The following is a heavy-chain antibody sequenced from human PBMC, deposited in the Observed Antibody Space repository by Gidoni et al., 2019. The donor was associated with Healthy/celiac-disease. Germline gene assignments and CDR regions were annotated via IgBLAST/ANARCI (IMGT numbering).Heavy chain of an antibody. CDR1: GGSISSSSYY. D-gene: IGHD4-17*01. CDR2: IYYSGST. Sequence: QLQLQESGPGLVKPSETLSLTCTVSGGSISSSSYYWGWIRQPPGKGLEWIGSIYYSGSTYYNPSLKSRVTISVDTSKNQFSLKLSSVTAADTAVYYCARSGGGDYGDIFDYWGQGTLVTVSS. J-gene: IGHJ4*02. CDR3: ARSGGGDYGDIFDY. V-gene: IGHV4-39*01.